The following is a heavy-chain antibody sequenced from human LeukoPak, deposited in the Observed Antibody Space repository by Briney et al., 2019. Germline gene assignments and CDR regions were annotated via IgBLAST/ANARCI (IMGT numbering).Heavy chain of an antibody. V-gene: IGHV3-48*01. CDR2: ISSSSSTI. CDR1: GFTFSSYS. D-gene: IGHD5-18*01. Sequence: GGSLRLSCAASGFTFSSYSMNWVRQAPGKGLEWVSYISSSSSTIYYADSVKGRFTISRDNAKNSLYLQMNSLRAEDTAVYYCARVGRDSYGNYYFDYWGQGTLVTVSS. CDR3: ARVGRDSYGNYYFDY. J-gene: IGHJ4*02.